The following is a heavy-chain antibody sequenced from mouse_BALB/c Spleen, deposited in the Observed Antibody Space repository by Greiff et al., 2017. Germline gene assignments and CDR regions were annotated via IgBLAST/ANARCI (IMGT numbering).Heavy chain of an antibody. J-gene: IGHJ4*01. V-gene: IGHV5-17*02. CDR2: ISSGSSTI. CDR1: GFTFSSFG. CDR3: ARSGRVLYYAMDY. D-gene: IGHD3-2*02. Sequence: EVKLMESGGGLVQPGGSRKLSCAASGFTFSSFGMHWVRQAPEKGLEWVAYISSGSSTIYYADTVKGRFTISRDNPKNTLFLQMTSLRSEDTAMYYCARSGRVLYYAMDYWGQGTSVTVSS.